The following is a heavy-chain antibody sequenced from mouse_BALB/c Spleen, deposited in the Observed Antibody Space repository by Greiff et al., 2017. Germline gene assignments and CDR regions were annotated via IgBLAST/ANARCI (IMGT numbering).Heavy chain of an antibody. J-gene: IGHJ2*01. V-gene: IGHV5-4*02. Sequence: DVKLVESGGGLVKPGGSLRLSCAASGFTFSDYYMYWVRQTPEKRLEWVATISDGGSYTYYPDSVKGRFTISRDNAKNNLYLQMSSLKSEDTAMYYCARDLDYRYDGDYFDYWGQGTTLTVSS. D-gene: IGHD2-14*01. CDR3: ARDLDYRYDGDYFDY. CDR1: GFTFSDYY. CDR2: ISDGGSYT.